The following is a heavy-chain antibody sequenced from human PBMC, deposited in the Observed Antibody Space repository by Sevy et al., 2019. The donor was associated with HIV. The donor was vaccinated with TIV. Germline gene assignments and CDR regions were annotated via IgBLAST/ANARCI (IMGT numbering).Heavy chain of an antibody. J-gene: IGHJ4*02. CDR2: ITGGGGST. CDR1: GFTFNNYG. CDR3: AKGNYETGTQYLDY. Sequence: GGSLRLSCAASGFTFNNYGMFWVRQAPEEGLEWVSGITGGGGSTYYAASVKGRFTVSRESSRNTLYLQMNSLRVEDTAVYYCAKGNYETGTQYLDYWGQGILVTVSS. D-gene: IGHD3-22*01. V-gene: IGHV3-23*01.